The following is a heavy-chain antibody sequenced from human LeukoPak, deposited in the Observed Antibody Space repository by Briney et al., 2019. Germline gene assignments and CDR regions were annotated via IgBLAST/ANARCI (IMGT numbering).Heavy chain of an antibody. CDR3: ARTDSSALPEGY. CDR1: GGSISSGSYY. Sequence: PSQTLSLTCTVSGGSISSGSYYWSWIRQPAGKGLEWIGRIYTSGSTNYNPSLKSRVTISVDTSKNQFSLKLSSVTAADTPVYYCARTDSSALPEGYWGQGTLVTVSS. D-gene: IGHD3-22*01. CDR2: IYTSGST. J-gene: IGHJ4*02. V-gene: IGHV4-61*02.